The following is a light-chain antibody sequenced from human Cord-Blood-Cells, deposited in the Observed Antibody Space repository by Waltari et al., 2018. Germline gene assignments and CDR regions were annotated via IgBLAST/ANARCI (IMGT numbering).Light chain of an antibody. V-gene: IGLV2-8*01. CDR2: EVS. CDR1: SSDVGGYNY. CDR3: SSYAGSNNWV. Sequence: HSVTISCPGTSSDVGGYNYVSWYQQHPGKAPKLMIYEVSKRPSGVPDRFSGSKSGNTASLTVSGLQAEDEADYYCSSYAGSNNWVFGGGTKLTVL. J-gene: IGLJ3*02.